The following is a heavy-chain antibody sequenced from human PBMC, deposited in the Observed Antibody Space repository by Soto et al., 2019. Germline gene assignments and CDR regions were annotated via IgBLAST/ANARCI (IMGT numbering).Heavy chain of an antibody. Sequence: QVQLVQSGAEVKKPGSSVKVSCKASGGTFSSYAISWVRQAPGQGLEWMGGSIPIFGTANYAQKFQGRVTITADESTSTAYMELSSLRSEDTAVYYCARTPPSYSSSWDGGVYWGQGTLVTVSS. J-gene: IGHJ4*02. D-gene: IGHD6-13*01. CDR3: ARTPPSYSSSWDGGVY. CDR2: SIPIFGTA. V-gene: IGHV1-69*01. CDR1: GGTFSSYA.